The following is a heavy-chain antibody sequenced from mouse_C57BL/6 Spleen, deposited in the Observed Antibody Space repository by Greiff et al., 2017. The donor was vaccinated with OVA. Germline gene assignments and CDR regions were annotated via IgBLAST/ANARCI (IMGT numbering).Heavy chain of an antibody. CDR2: IYPGDGDT. V-gene: IGHV1-80*01. CDR3: ARRGGGNYFFDY. J-gene: IGHJ2*01. CDR1: GYAFSSYW. D-gene: IGHD2-1*01. Sequence: VHLVESGAELVKPGASVKISCKASGYAFSSYWMNWVKQRPGKGLEWIGQIYPGDGDTNYNGKFKGKATLTADKSSSTAYMQLSSLTSEDSAVYFCARRGGGNYFFDYWGQGTTLTVSS.